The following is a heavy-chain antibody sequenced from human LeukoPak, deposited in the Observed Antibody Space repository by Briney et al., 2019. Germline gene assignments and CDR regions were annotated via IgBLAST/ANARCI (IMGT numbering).Heavy chain of an antibody. Sequence: PSETLSLTCTVSGGSISSCYWSWIRQPPGKGLEWIGYIYYSGSTNYNPSLKSRVTISVDTSKNQFSLKLSSVTAADTAVYYCARDSSWYWNDAFDIWGQGTMVTVSS. V-gene: IGHV4-59*01. CDR3: ARDSSWYWNDAFDI. CDR2: IYYSGST. CDR1: GGSISSCY. D-gene: IGHD6-13*01. J-gene: IGHJ3*02.